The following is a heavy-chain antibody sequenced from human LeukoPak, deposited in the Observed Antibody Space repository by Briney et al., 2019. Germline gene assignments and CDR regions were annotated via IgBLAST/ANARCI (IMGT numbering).Heavy chain of an antibody. CDR3: ARELPFDY. Sequence: QPGGSLRLSCAASGFTFSSYGMHWVRQAPGKGLVWVSRIKSDGSRTDYADSVKGRFTISRDNAKNTLYLQMNSLRAEDTAIYYCARELPFDYWGQGTLVTVSS. CDR1: GFTFSSYG. D-gene: IGHD2-15*01. J-gene: IGHJ4*02. CDR2: IKSDGSRT. V-gene: IGHV3-74*01.